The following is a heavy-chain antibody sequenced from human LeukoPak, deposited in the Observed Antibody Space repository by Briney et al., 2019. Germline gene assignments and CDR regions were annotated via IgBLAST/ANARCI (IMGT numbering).Heavy chain of an antibody. Sequence: GGSLRLSCAASGFTFSDHYMDWVRQAPGKGLEWVGRTKNRANSYTTLYAASVKGKFTVSRDDSKNSLYLQMNSLETEDTAVYYGVRLTQTAPDSYYYMDVWGKGTTVTVSS. CDR3: VRLTQTAPDSYYYMDV. J-gene: IGHJ6*03. CDR2: TKNRANSYTT. V-gene: IGHV3-72*01. CDR1: GFTFSDHY.